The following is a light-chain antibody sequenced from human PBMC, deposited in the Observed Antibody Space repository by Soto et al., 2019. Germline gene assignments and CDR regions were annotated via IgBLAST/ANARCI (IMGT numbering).Light chain of an antibody. J-gene: IGKJ5*01. CDR2: GAS. V-gene: IGKV1-5*01. Sequence: DIQMTQSPSTLSASVGDRVTITCRASQSISSWLAWYQQKPGKAPKLLINGASNLESGIPSRFSGSGSETEFTLTINRLQPDDFATYYCQQYDTFAISFGQGTRLEIK. CDR1: QSISSW. CDR3: QQYDTFAIS.